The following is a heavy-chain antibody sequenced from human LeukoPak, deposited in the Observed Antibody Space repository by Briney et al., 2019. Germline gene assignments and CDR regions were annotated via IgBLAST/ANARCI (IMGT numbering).Heavy chain of an antibody. D-gene: IGHD2-15*01. J-gene: IGHJ4*02. CDR2: ISTDGYTT. CDR1: GLAFSAYK. Sequence: GGSLRLSCAASGLAFSAYKMHWVRQAPRKGLVWVSRISTDGYTTDYADFVQGRFTASRDNTKNTWSLEMNSLRAEDTAVYYCEVGGSPGYWGQGTLVTVSS. CDR3: EVGGSPGY. V-gene: IGHV3-74*01.